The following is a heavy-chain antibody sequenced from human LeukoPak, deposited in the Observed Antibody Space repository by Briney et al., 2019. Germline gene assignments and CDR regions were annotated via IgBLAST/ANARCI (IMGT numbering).Heavy chain of an antibody. CDR2: FDPEDGET. D-gene: IGHD2-2*01. J-gene: IGHJ6*02. V-gene: IGHV1-24*01. Sequence: GASVKVSCKVSGYTLTELSMHWVRQAPGKGLEWMVGFDPEDGETIYAQKFQGRVTMTEDTSTDTAYMELSSLRSEDTAVYYCATADIVVVPAARDYYYYGMDVWGQGTTVTVSS. CDR3: ATADIVVVPAARDYYYYGMDV. CDR1: GYTLTELS.